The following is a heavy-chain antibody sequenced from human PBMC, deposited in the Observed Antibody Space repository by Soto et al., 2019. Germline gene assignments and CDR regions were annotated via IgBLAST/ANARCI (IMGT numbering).Heavy chain of an antibody. CDR2: IKSKTDGGTT. Sequence: PGGSLRLSCAASGFTFSNAWMSWVRQAPGKGLEWVGRIKSKTDGGTTDYAAPVKGRFTISRDDSKNTLYLQMNSLKTEDTAVYYCTTDPVVVAATHPYYYYYMDVWGKGTTVTVSS. CDR1: GFTFSNAW. D-gene: IGHD2-15*01. CDR3: TTDPVVVAATHPYYYYYMDV. J-gene: IGHJ6*03. V-gene: IGHV3-15*01.